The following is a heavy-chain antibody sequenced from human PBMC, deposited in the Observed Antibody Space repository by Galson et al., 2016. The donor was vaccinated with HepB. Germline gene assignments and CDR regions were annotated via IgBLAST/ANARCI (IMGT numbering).Heavy chain of an antibody. Sequence: SLRLSCAASGLTLSNSGMAWVRQAPGKGLEWVAGISGSGPTTYYVDSVKGRFTDSRDNSRNTLYLQMHTLRPEDTAIYYCATWDGCGDNWGQGTLVTVSS. CDR3: ATWDGCGDN. V-gene: IGHV3-23*01. CDR2: ISGSGPTT. D-gene: IGHD1-26*01. J-gene: IGHJ4*02. CDR1: GLTLSNSG.